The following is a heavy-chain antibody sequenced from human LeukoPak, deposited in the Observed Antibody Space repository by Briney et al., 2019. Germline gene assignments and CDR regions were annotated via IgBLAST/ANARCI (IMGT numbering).Heavy chain of an antibody. J-gene: IGHJ6*03. Sequence: PGGSLRLSCVASGFIFSSYDMDWVRQAPGKGLEWVASISSSSYYIYYSDSLKGRLTISRDNAKNSLYLQMNSLRAEDTALYYCAKGPGQLWLSDYYYYMDVWGKGTTVTISS. D-gene: IGHD5-18*01. CDR3: AKGPGQLWLSDYYYYMDV. V-gene: IGHV3-21*04. CDR1: GFIFSSYD. CDR2: ISSSSYYI.